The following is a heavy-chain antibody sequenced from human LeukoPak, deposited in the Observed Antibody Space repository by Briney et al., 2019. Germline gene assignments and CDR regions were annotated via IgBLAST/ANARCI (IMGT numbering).Heavy chain of an antibody. CDR3: ASLQGWYYDSSGNDY. CDR1: GYTFTGYY. CDR2: INPNSGGT. D-gene: IGHD3-22*01. Sequence: GASVKVSCKASGYTFTGYYMHWVRQAPGQGLEWMGWINPNSGGTNYAQKFQGRVTMTRDTSISTAYMELSRLRSDDTAVYYCASLQGWYYDSSGNDYWGQGTLVTVSS. V-gene: IGHV1-2*02. J-gene: IGHJ4*02.